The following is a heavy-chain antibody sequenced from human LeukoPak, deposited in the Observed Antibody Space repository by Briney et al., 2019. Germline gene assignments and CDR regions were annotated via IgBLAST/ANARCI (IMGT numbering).Heavy chain of an antibody. V-gene: IGHV4-39*01. J-gene: IGHJ4*02. CDR2: IYYSGST. CDR3: ARPVGGYYYDSSGYYY. CDR1: GGSISSSSYY. D-gene: IGHD3-22*01. Sequence: SSETLSLTCTVSGGSISSSSYYWGWIRQPPGKGLEWIGSIYYSGSTYYNPSLKSRVTISVDTSKNQFSLKLSSVTAADTAVYYCARPVGGYYYDSSGYYYWGQGTLVTVSS.